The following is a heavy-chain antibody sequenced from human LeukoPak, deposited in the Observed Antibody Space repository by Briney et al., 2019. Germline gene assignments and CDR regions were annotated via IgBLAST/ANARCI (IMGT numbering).Heavy chain of an antibody. D-gene: IGHD3-10*01. Sequence: PGRSLRLSCAASGFMFSSYGMHWVRQAPGKGLEWVAVISYDGSNKYYADSVKGRFTIPRDNSKNTLYVQMNSLRAEDTAVYYCAKSITMVRGVYDAFDIWGQGTMVTVSS. J-gene: IGHJ3*02. CDR3: AKSITMVRGVYDAFDI. CDR1: GFMFSSYG. V-gene: IGHV3-30*18. CDR2: ISYDGSNK.